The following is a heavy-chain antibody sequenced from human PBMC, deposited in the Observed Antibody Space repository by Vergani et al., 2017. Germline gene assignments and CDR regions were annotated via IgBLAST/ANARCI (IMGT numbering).Heavy chain of an antibody. CDR1: GGSISSYY. J-gene: IGHJ4*02. CDR3: ARTPVPRDGYNYFDY. D-gene: IGHD5-24*01. V-gene: IGHV4-4*09. CDR2: IYTSGST. Sequence: QVQLQESGPGLVKPSETLSLTCTVSGGSISSYYWSWIRQPPGKGLEWIGYIYTSGSTNYKPSLKSRVTISVDTSKNHFSLKLSSVTAADTAVYYCARTPVPRDGYNYFDYWGQGTLVTVSS.